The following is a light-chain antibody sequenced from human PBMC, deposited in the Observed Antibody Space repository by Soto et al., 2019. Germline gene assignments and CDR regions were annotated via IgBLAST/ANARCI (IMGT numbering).Light chain of an antibody. Sequence: EIVLTQSPGTLSLSPGERATLSCRASQSVSSNYLAWYQQKPGQAPRLLIYGASSRATGIPDRFSGSGSGTDFSLTICRLEPEDFAVYTCQQYDSSLITFGQGTRLEIK. J-gene: IGKJ5*01. CDR2: GAS. V-gene: IGKV3-20*01. CDR1: QSVSSNY. CDR3: QQYDSSLIT.